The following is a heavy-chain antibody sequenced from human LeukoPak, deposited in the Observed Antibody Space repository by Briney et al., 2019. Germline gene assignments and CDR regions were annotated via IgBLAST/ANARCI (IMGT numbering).Heavy chain of an antibody. Sequence: GASVKVSCKASGYTFAGYYMHWVRQAPGQGLEWMGWINPSSGGTNYAQKFQGRVTMTRDTSISTAYMELSRLRSDDTAVYYCARDKLELTRSWFDPWGQGTLVTVSS. CDR2: INPSSGGT. CDR1: GYTFAGYY. V-gene: IGHV1-2*02. CDR3: ARDKLELTRSWFDP. J-gene: IGHJ5*02. D-gene: IGHD1-7*01.